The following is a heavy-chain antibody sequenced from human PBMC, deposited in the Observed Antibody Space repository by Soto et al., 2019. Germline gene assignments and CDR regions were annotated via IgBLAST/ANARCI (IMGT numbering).Heavy chain of an antibody. CDR2: IYSSGGA. CDR1: GVSISSGGYY. CDR3: ARERGLIDY. J-gene: IGHJ4*02. Sequence: LSLTCTVSGVSISSGGYYWSWIRQHPGGGLEWVGYIYSSGGAHYNPSLKSRLTISIDTSQNHFSLLLTSVTAADTAVYYCARERGLIDYWGQGTLVPSPQ. V-gene: IGHV4-31*03. D-gene: IGHD3-22*01.